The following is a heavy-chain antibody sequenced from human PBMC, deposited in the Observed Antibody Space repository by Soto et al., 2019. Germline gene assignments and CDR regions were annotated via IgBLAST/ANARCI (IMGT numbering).Heavy chain of an antibody. J-gene: IGHJ4*02. V-gene: IGHV3-23*01. CDR2: ISSNGNST. CDR1: GFTFSNYA. CDR3: VKEGMAGLSSGWHYFDY. Sequence: PGGSLRLSCAASGFTFSNYAMSWVRQAPGKGLEWVATISSNGNSTHYADSVKGRFTISRDNAKNTLYLQMNGLRTEDTAIYYCVKEGMAGLSSGWHYFDYWGLGTLVTVSS. D-gene: IGHD6-19*01.